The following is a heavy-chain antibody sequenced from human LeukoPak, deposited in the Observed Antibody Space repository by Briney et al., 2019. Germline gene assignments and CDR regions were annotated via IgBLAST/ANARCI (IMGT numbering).Heavy chain of an antibody. Sequence: ASVKVSCKASRYTFTNYGISWVRQAPGQGLEWMGWISGYNDNTKYAQKLQGRVTMTTDTSMSTAYMELRSLRSDDTAVYYCARGYYDTNGYYYRLDFWGQGTLVTVSS. CDR2: ISGYNDNT. CDR1: RYTFTNYG. V-gene: IGHV1-18*01. CDR3: ARGYYDTNGYYYRLDF. D-gene: IGHD3-22*01. J-gene: IGHJ4*02.